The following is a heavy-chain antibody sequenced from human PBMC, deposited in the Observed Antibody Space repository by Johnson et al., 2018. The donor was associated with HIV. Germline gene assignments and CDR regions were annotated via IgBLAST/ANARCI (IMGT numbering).Heavy chain of an antibody. J-gene: IGHJ3*02. CDR2: IRYDGTNK. CDR3: ARDSVQHLADAFDI. V-gene: IGHV3-30*02. Sequence: QMQLVESGGGVVQPGGSLRLSCAASGFTFSNYGMHWVRQAPGKGLEWVAFIRYDGTNKYYADSAKGRFTISRDNSKNTLYLQMNSLGAEDTAVYYCARDSVQHLADAFDIWGQGTVVTVSS. D-gene: IGHD2-21*01. CDR1: GFTFSNYG.